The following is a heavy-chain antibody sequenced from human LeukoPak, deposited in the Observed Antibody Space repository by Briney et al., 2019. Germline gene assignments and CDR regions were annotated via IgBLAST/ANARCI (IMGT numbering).Heavy chain of an antibody. D-gene: IGHD2-2*01. CDR1: GGTFSSYA. CDR2: IIPIFGTA. V-gene: IGHV1-69*13. CDR3: ARVCSSTSCSNWFDP. J-gene: IGHJ5*02. Sequence: SVKVFCKASGGTFSSYAISWVRQAPGQGLEWMGGIIPIFGTANYAQKFQGRVTITADESTSTAYMELSSLRSEDTAVYYCARVCSSTSCSNWFDPWGQGTLVTVSS.